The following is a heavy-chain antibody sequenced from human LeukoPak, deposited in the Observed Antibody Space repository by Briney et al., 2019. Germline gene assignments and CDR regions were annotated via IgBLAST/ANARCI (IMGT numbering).Heavy chain of an antibody. J-gene: IGHJ2*01. CDR3: TTVTTRYFDL. D-gene: IGHD4-17*01. CDR1: GLTFSNYW. V-gene: IGHV3-7*01. CDR2: LNQDGSEK. Sequence: GGSLRLSCAVSGLTFSNYWMSWVRQAPGKGLEWLANLNQDGSEKYYVDSVKGRFTISRDNAKNSLYLELNSLRAEDTAVYYCTTVTTRYFDLWGRGSLVAVSS.